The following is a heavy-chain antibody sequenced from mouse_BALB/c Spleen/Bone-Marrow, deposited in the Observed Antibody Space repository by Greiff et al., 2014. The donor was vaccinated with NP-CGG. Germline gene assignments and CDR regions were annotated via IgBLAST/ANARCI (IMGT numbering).Heavy chain of an antibody. CDR2: ILPGSGNT. CDR3: ARRLLYYFDY. V-gene: IGHV1-9*01. D-gene: IGHD1-2*01. CDR1: GYTFGSYW. J-gene: IGHJ2*01. Sequence: QVQLKESGAELMKPGASVKISCKATGYTFGSYWIEWVKQRPGHGLEWIGEILPGSGNTNYNENFKGKATFTADTSSNTAYMQLSSLTSEDSAVYYCARRLLYYFDYWGQGTTLTVSS.